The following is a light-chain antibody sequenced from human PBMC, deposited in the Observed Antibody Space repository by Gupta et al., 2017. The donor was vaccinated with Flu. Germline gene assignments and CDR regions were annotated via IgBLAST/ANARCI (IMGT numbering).Light chain of an antibody. J-gene: IGLJ1*01. CDR1: SSNIGSKA. CDR2: SNN. Sequence: QSVLTQPPSASGTPGQRVTISCSGSSSNIGSKAVNWYQQLSGTAPKLLIYSNNQRPSGVPDRLSGSKSGTSAFLAISGLQSEDEADYYCVAWDDSLNGYVFGTGTKVTVL. CDR3: VAWDDSLNGYV. V-gene: IGLV1-44*01.